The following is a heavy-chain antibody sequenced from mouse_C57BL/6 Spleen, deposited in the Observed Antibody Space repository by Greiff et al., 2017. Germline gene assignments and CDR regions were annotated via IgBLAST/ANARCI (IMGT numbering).Heavy chain of an antibody. CDR3: ARGSFAY. V-gene: IGHV1-69*01. J-gene: IGHJ3*01. CDR2: IDPSDSYT. Sequence: QVQLQQPGAELVMPGASVKLSCKASGYTFTSYWMHWVKQRPGQGLEWIGEIDPSDSYTNDNQKFKGKSTLTVDKSSSTTYMQLSSLTSEDSAGYYCARGSFAYWGQGTPVTVSA. CDR1: GYTFTSYW.